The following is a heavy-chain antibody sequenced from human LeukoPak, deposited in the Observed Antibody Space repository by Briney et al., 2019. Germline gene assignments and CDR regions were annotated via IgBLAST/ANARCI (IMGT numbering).Heavy chain of an antibody. Sequence: GGSLRLSCAASGFTFSSYGMPWVRQAPGKGLEWVAVISYDGSNKYYADSVKGRFTISRDNSKNTLYLQMNSLRAEDTAVYYCAKAYFDSSGFGAFDIWGQGTMVTVSS. CDR2: ISYDGSNK. CDR3: AKAYFDSSGFGAFDI. V-gene: IGHV3-30*18. CDR1: GFTFSSYG. J-gene: IGHJ3*02. D-gene: IGHD3-22*01.